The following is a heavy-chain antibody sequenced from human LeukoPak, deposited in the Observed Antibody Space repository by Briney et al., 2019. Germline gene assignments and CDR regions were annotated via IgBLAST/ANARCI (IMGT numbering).Heavy chain of an antibody. V-gene: IGHV4-59*01. CDR1: GGSISSYY. CDR2: IYYSGST. Sequence: NPSETLSLTCTVSGGSISSYYWSWIRQPPGKGLEWIGYIYYSGSTNYNPSLKSRVTISVDTSRNQFSLKLSSVTAADTAVHYCARGGTVRNGMDVWGQGTTVTVSS. CDR3: ARGGTVRNGMDV. J-gene: IGHJ6*02. D-gene: IGHD1-26*01.